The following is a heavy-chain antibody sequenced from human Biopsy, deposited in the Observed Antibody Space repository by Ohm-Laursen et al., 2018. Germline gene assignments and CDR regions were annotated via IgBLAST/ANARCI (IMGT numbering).Heavy chain of an antibody. CDR2: IYSSGST. Sequence: PSETLSLTCTVSGGSLSSYYWSWIRQPAGKGLEWIGRIYSSGSTNYNPSLKSRVTLSMDTSKRQFSLKLSFVTAADTAVYYCARWTPEYDSSRYYLDAFDIWGQGTKVTVSS. CDR3: ARWTPEYDSSRYYLDAFDI. J-gene: IGHJ3*02. V-gene: IGHV4-4*07. D-gene: IGHD3-22*01. CDR1: GGSLSSYY.